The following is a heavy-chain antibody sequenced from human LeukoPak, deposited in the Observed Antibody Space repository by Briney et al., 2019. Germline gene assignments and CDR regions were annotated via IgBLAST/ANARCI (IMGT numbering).Heavy chain of an antibody. CDR3: ARDFAARAEYLQH. D-gene: IGHD2-15*01. J-gene: IGHJ1*01. Sequence: GGSLRLSCAASGFTFSSYSMNWVRQAPGKGLEWVSSISSSSSYIYYADSVKGRFTISRDNAKNSLYLQMNSLRAEDTAVYYCARDFAARAEYLQHWGQGTLVTVSS. CDR2: ISSSSSYI. V-gene: IGHV3-21*01. CDR1: GFTFSSYS.